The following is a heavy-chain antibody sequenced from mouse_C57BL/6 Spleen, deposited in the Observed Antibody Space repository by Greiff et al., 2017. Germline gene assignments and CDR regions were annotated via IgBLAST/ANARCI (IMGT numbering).Heavy chain of an antibody. J-gene: IGHJ1*03. CDR2: IYPRSCNT. CDR1: GYTFTSYG. Sequence: VQLQQSGAELARPGASVKLSCKASGYTFTSYGISWVKQRTGQGLEWIGEIYPRSCNTYYNEKFKGKATLTADKSSSTAYMELRSLTSEDSAVYFCARGSSYGYFDVWGTGTTVTVSS. V-gene: IGHV1-81*01. D-gene: IGHD1-1*01. CDR3: ARGSSYGYFDV.